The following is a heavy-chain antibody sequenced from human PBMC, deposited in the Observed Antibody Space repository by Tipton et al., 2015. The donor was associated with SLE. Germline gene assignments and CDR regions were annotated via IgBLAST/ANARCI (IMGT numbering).Heavy chain of an antibody. J-gene: IGHJ4*02. CDR1: AGSIITYY. CDR2: IYSGGTA. Sequence: TLSLTCTVSAGSIITYYWSWIRQPPGKGLEWIGSIYSGGTASYRPSLTSRVTISVATSKNQFSLTLRSVTAADTAVYYCARGDISVAIYDFWGPGSLVTVSS. V-gene: IGHV4-59*01. D-gene: IGHD6-19*01. CDR3: ARGDISVAIYDF.